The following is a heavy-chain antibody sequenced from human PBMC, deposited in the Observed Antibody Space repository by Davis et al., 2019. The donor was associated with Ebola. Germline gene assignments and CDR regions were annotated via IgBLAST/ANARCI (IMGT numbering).Heavy chain of an antibody. J-gene: IGHJ4*02. V-gene: IGHV1-2*06. CDR2: INPNSGGT. D-gene: IGHD2/OR15-2a*01. CDR1: GYTFTGYY. Sequence: AASVKVSCKASGYTFTGYYMHWVRQAPGQGLEWMGRINPNSGGTNYAQKFQGRVTMTRDTSTSTVYMELSSLRSEDTAVYYCARGQISRAYYFDYWGQGTLVTVSS. CDR3: ARGQISRAYYFDY.